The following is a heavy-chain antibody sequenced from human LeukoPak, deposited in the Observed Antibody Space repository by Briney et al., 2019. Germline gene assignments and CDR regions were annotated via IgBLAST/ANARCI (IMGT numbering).Heavy chain of an antibody. Sequence: GYIYYSGSTNYNPSLKSRVTISVDTSKNQFSLKLSSVTAADTAVYYCARSRIAVAGNFDYWGQGTLVTVSS. D-gene: IGHD6-19*01. V-gene: IGHV4-59*01. J-gene: IGHJ4*02. CDR2: IYYSGST. CDR3: ARSRIAVAGNFDY.